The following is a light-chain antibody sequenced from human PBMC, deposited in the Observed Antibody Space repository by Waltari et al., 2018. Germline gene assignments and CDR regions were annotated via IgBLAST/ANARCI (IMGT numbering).Light chain of an antibody. J-gene: IGKJ2*01. CDR2: MAS. Sequence: DIQMTQSPSTLSASVGDRVTISCRASQSVGTWLAWYQQKPGKAPKLLIYMASSLESGVPSRFSDSGSGREFTLTISSLQPDDFATYSCQQYSSFSTFGQGTKVDI. V-gene: IGKV1-5*03. CDR1: QSVGTW. CDR3: QQYSSFST.